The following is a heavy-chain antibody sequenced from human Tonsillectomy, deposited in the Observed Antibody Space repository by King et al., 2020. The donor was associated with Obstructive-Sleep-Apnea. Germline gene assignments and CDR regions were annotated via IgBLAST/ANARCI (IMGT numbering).Heavy chain of an antibody. CDR1: GGSVSSGSYY. D-gene: IGHD3-3*01. CDR2: IYYRGST. CDR3: ARGNDFWSGYYIRS. V-gene: IGHV4-61*01. Sequence: VQLQESGPGLVKPSETLSLTCTVSGGSVSSGSYYWSWIRHPPGKGLEWIGYIYYRGSTNYNPPLKSRVPISVETSKNQFSLKLSSVTAADTAVYYCARGNDFWSGYYIRSWGQGTLVTVSS. J-gene: IGHJ4*02.